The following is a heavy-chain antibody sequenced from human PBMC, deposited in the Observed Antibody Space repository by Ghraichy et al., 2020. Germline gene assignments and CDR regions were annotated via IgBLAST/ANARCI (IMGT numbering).Heavy chain of an antibody. J-gene: IGHJ4*02. CDR3: ARGGRARVRGVTLDY. D-gene: IGHD3-10*01. Sequence: GGSLRLSCAASGFTFSSYAMHWVRQAPGKGLEWVAVISYDGSNKYYADSVKGRFTISRDNSKNTLYLQMNSLRAEDTAVYYCARGGRARVRGVTLDYWGQGTLVTVSS. V-gene: IGHV3-30-3*01. CDR1: GFTFSSYA. CDR2: ISYDGSNK.